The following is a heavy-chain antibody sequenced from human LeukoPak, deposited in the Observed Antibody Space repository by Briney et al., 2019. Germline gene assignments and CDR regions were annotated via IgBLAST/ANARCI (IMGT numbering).Heavy chain of an antibody. Sequence: ASVKVSCKASGYTFTGYYMHWVRQAPGQGLEWMGWINPNSGGTNYAQKFQGRVTMTRDTSISTAYMVLSRLRSDDTAVYYCARSNLVGATKTPFDYWGQGTLVTVSS. CDR1: GYTFTGYY. V-gene: IGHV1-2*02. D-gene: IGHD1-26*01. CDR3: ARSNLVGATKTPFDY. CDR2: INPNSGGT. J-gene: IGHJ4*02.